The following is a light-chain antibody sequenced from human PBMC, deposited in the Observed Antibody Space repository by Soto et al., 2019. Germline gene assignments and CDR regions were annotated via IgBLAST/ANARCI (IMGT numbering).Light chain of an antibody. J-gene: IGKJ2*03. CDR2: AAS. Sequence: DIPMTQSPSSLSASVGDRVTITCRASQSISSYLNWYQQKPGKAPKLLIYAASSLQSGVPSRFSGSGSGTDFTLTISNLHPEDFATYYCQQSYGTSRSFGQGTRLEVK. CDR3: QQSYGTSRS. V-gene: IGKV1-39*01. CDR1: QSISSY.